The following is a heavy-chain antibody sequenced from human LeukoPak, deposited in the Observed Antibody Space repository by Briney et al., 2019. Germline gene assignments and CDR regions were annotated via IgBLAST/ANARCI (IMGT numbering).Heavy chain of an antibody. Sequence: SETLSLTCAVYGGSFSGYYWSWIRQPPGKGLEWIGEINHSGSTNYNPSLKSRVTISVDTSKNQFSLKLSSVTAADTAVYYCARETAGFDYWGQGTLVTVSS. CDR1: GGSFSGYY. CDR3: ARETAGFDY. CDR2: INHSGST. V-gene: IGHV4-34*01. J-gene: IGHJ4*02.